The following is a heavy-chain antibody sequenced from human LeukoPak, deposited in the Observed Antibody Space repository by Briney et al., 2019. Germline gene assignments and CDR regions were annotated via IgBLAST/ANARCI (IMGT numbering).Heavy chain of an antibody. Sequence: GGSLRLSCAASGFTFSSYAMHWVRQAPGKGLEWVAVISYDGSNKYYAASVKGRFTISRDNSKNTLYLQMNSLRAEDTAVYYCAALWFDPWGQGTLVTVPS. V-gene: IGHV3-30-3*01. J-gene: IGHJ5*02. CDR2: ISYDGSNK. CDR3: AALWFDP. CDR1: GFTFSSYA.